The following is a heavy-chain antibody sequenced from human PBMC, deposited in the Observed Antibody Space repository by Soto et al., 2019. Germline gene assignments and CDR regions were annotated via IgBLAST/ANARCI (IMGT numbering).Heavy chain of an antibody. V-gene: IGHV3-23*01. J-gene: IGHJ6*02. Sequence: GGSLRLSCAASGFTFSSYVMSWVRQAPGKGQEWVSGISGSGGNTLYADSVKGRFTISRDNSKNTLYLQMNSLRAEDTALYYCAKGAGGLQRNGLDVWVQGTTVTVSS. D-gene: IGHD2-21*01. CDR1: GFTFSSYV. CDR2: ISGSGGNT. CDR3: AKGAGGLQRNGLDV.